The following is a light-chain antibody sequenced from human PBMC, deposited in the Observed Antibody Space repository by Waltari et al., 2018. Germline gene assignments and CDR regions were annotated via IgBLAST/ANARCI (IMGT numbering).Light chain of an antibody. CDR3: CSYAGNCTVV. CDR2: EVN. J-gene: IGLJ2*01. Sequence: QSALTQPASVSGSPGQSITISCTGTNSDVGSYDLVSWYQQHPGKAPKLMIYEVNKRPSGVSHRFSGSRSGNTASLTISGLQAEDEADYHCCSYAGNCTVVFGGGTKLTVL. V-gene: IGLV2-23*02. CDR1: NSDVGSYDL.